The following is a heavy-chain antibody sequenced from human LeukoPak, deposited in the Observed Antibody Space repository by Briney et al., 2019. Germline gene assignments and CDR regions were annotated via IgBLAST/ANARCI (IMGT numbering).Heavy chain of an antibody. CDR3: VRGYHSFDV. J-gene: IGHJ6*02. CDR2: SRNKANGYTT. CDR1: GFTFSDHH. Sequence: LAGGSLRLSCTVSGFTFSDHHMDWVRQAPGKGLEWVGRSRNKANGYTTEYAASVKGRFIVSRDDPKNSFYLQTNSLKTEDTAVYYCVRGYHSFDVWGQGTTVTVSS. V-gene: IGHV3-72*01. D-gene: IGHD1-26*01.